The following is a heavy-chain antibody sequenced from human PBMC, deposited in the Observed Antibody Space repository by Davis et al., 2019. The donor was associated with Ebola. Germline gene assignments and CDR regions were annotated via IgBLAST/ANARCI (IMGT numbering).Heavy chain of an antibody. CDR2: INTNTGNP. CDR3: ARDRHYYGMDV. V-gene: IGHV7-4-1*02. CDR1: GYIFTSYG. Sequence: AASVKVSCKASGYIFTSYGKNWVRQAPGQGLEWMGWINTNTGNPTYAQGVTGRFVFSLDTSVSTAYLQIISLKAEDTAVYYCARDRHYYGMDVWGQGTTVTVSS. J-gene: IGHJ6*02.